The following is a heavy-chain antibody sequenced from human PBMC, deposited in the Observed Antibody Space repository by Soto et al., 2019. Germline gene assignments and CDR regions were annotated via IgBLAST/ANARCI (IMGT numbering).Heavy chain of an antibody. D-gene: IGHD2-15*01. J-gene: IGHJ4*02. Sequence: EVQLVESGGGLVQPGGSLRLSCAASGFSFSSYWMICARQVPGKGLEWLAKINQDGSEKNYVDSVRGRFTISRDNAKSSVYLQLGSLRAEDTAVYFFSRLSRGAPGGSCWGQGTMVTVPS. V-gene: IGHV3-7*03. CDR1: GFSFSSYW. CDR3: SRLSRGAPGGSC. CDR2: INQDGSEK.